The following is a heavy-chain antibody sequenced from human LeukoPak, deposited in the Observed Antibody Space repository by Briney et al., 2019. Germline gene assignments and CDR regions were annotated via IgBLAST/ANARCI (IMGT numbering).Heavy chain of an antibody. Sequence: GGSLRLSCAASGFTFRSYWMHWVRQAPGKGLVWVSRINSDGSSTSYADSVKGRFTISRDNAKNTLYLQMNSLRAEDTAVYYCARGPSYYYDSSGYFVYWGQGTLVTVSS. CDR2: INSDGSST. D-gene: IGHD3-22*01. CDR3: ARGPSYYYDSSGYFVY. J-gene: IGHJ4*02. V-gene: IGHV3-74*01. CDR1: GFTFRSYW.